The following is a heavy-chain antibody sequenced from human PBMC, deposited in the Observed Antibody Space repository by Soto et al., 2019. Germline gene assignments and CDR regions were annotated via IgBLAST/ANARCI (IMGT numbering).Heavy chain of an antibody. CDR2: MNPNSGNT. Sequence: QVQLVQSGAEVKKPGASVKVSCKASGYTFTSYDINWVRQATGQGLEWMGWMNPNSGNTGYAQKFXGXAXMXXNTYISTAYIELSSLRSEETAVYYCASSGSGWYLYWGQGTLVTVSS. CDR3: ASSGSGWYLY. CDR1: GYTFTSYD. D-gene: IGHD6-19*01. J-gene: IGHJ4*02. V-gene: IGHV1-8*01.